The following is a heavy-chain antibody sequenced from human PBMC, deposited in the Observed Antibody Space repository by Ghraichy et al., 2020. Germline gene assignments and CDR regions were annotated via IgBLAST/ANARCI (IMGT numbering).Heavy chain of an antibody. CDR2: TYHGGNT. D-gene: IGHD5-24*01. CDR3: ARRAMSTTPYYFDY. J-gene: IGHJ4*02. V-gene: IGHV4-39*01. CDR1: GGSITSTTYY. Sequence: SETLSLTCSVSGGSITSTTYYWDWIRQPPGKGLEWIGPTYHGGNTYLNPSLKSRVTISADTSKNQISLKLNSVTAADTAVYYCARRAMSTTPYYFDYWGQGTLVTVSS.